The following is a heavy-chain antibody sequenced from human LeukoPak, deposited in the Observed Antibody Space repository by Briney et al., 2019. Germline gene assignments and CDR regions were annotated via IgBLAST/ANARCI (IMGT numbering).Heavy chain of an antibody. CDR3: ARAKPKNMVRGLITRRESRYYFDY. CDR1: GYTFTDYY. V-gene: IGHV1-2*02. Sequence: ASVKVSCKASGYTFTDYYMHWVRQAPGQGLEWMGWINPNSGGTNYAQKFQGRVTMTRDTSISTAYMELSRLRSDDTAVYYCARAKPKNMVRGLITRRESRYYFDYWGQGTLVTVSS. D-gene: IGHD3-10*01. J-gene: IGHJ4*02. CDR2: INPNSGGT.